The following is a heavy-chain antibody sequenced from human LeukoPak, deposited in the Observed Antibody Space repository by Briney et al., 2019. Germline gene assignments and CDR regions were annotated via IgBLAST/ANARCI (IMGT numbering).Heavy chain of an antibody. V-gene: IGHV3-30*18. J-gene: IGHJ3*02. Sequence: GGSLRLSCAASGFTFSSYGMHWVRQAPGKGLEWVAVISYDGSNKYYADSVKGRFTISRDNSKNTLYLQMNSLRAEDTAVYYCANAAAFDNWGQGTMVTVSS. CDR1: GFTFSSYG. CDR2: ISYDGSNK. D-gene: IGHD6-25*01. CDR3: ANAAAFDN.